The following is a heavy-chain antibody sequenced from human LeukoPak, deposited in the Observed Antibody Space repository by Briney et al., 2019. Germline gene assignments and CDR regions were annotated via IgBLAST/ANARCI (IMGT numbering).Heavy chain of an antibody. J-gene: IGHJ4*02. V-gene: IGHV3-23*01. CDR2: ISGSGGST. CDR3: AKDGVPGRDYDFWSGYYSDY. Sequence: GGSLRLSCAASGFTFSSYAMGWVRQAPGKGLEWVSAISGSGGSTYYADSVKGRFTISRDNSKNTLYLQMNSLRAEDTAVYYCAKDGVPGRDYDFWSGYYSDYWGQGTLVTVSS. D-gene: IGHD3-3*01. CDR1: GFTFSSYA.